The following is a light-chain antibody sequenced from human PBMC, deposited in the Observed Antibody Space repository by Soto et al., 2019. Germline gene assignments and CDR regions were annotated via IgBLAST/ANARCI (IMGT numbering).Light chain of an antibody. V-gene: IGKV1-5*03. CDR3: QHYNSYSEA. Sequence: IQMTQSPSTLSGSVGDRVTITCRASQTISSWLAWYQQKPGKAPKLLIYKASTLKSGVPSRFSGSGSGTELTLTISSLQPDDFATYYCQHYNSYSEAFGQGTKVELK. CDR2: KAS. CDR1: QTISSW. J-gene: IGKJ1*01.